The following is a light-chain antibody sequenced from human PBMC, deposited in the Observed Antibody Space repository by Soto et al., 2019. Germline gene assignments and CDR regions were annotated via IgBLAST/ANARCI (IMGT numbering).Light chain of an antibody. J-gene: IGKJ3*01. CDR2: AAS. CDR1: QDIGYW. Sequence: DIQMTQSPSSVSASVGDGLTITCRASQDIGYWLAWYQQKPGKAPKLLIYAASRLQTVVPSRFSGSGSGTDFTLTISGLQPEDSATYFCQQGYSLPFTSGPGTMVNIK. V-gene: IGKV1-12*01. CDR3: QQGYSLPFT.